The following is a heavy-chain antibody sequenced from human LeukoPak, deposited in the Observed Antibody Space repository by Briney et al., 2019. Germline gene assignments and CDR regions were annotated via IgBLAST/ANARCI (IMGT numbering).Heavy chain of an antibody. Sequence: GGSLRLSCAGSGFTFSHAWMSWVRQAPGKGLEWVSVISGSGGSTYYADSVRGRFTISRDNAKNSLYLQMNSLRAEDTAVYYCARPPYSSSWDPGWFDPWGQGTLITVSS. J-gene: IGHJ5*02. V-gene: IGHV3-11*04. CDR1: GFTFSHAW. CDR2: ISGSGGST. CDR3: ARPPYSSSWDPGWFDP. D-gene: IGHD6-13*01.